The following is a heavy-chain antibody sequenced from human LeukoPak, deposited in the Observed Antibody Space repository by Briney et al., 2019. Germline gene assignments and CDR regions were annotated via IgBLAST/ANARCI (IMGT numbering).Heavy chain of an antibody. D-gene: IGHD1-26*01. Sequence: GECLRLSCAASGFAFNSYAMHWVRQAPGKGLEWVAVISYDGINKYYVDSVKGRFTISRDNSKNTLYVQMNSLRAEDTAVYYCARGGGNYYETIDYWGQGSLVTLSS. CDR2: ISYDGINK. CDR3: ARGGGNYYETIDY. CDR1: GFAFNSYA. V-gene: IGHV3-30*04. J-gene: IGHJ4*02.